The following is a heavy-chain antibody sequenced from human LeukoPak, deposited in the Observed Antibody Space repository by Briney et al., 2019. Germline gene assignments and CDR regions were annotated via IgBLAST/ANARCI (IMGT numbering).Heavy chain of an antibody. CDR2: IYYSGST. D-gene: IGHD3-3*01. J-gene: IGHJ5*02. V-gene: IGHV4-38-2*01. CDR3: ASTIFGVVRGYNWFDP. CDR1: GYSISSGYY. Sequence: PSETLSLTCAVSGYSISSGYYWGWIRQPPGKGLEWIGSIYYSGSTYYNPSLKSRVTMSVDTSKNQFSLKLSSVTAADTAVYYCASTIFGVVRGYNWFDPWGQGTLVTVSS.